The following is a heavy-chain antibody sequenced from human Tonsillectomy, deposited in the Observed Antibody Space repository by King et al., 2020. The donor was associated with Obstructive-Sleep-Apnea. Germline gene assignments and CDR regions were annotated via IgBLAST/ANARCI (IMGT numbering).Heavy chain of an antibody. J-gene: IGHJ2*01. V-gene: IGHV3-30*04. CDR1: GFTFSSYA. CDR3: ARDKDTSWYFDL. Sequence: HVQLVESGGGVVQPGRSLRLSCAASGFTFSSYAMHWVRQAPGKGLAWVAVISYDGSNKYYADSVKGRFTISRDNSKNTLYLQMNSLRAEDTAVYYCARDKDTSWYFDLWGRGTLVTVSS. CDR2: ISYDGSNK. D-gene: IGHD5-18*01.